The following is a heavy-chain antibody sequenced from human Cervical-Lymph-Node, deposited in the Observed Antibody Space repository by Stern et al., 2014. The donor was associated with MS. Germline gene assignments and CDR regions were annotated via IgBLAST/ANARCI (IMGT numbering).Heavy chain of an antibody. Sequence: VQLVQSGGGVVQPGRSLRLSCAASGFTFSSYGMPWVRQAPGQGLEWVAVIWYDGSNKYYADSVKGRFTISRDNSKNTLYLQMNSLRAEDTAVYYCARDCKLRYYYYGMDVWGQGTTVTVSS. CDR1: GFTFSSYG. J-gene: IGHJ6*02. CDR3: ARDCKLRYYYYGMDV. CDR2: IWYDGSNK. D-gene: IGHD1-26*01. V-gene: IGHV3-33*01.